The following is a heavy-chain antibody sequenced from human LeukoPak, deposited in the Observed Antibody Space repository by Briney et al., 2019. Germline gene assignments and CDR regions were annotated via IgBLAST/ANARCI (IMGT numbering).Heavy chain of an antibody. Sequence: SETLSLTCTVSGGSISSSSYYWGWIRQPPGKGLEWIGSIYYSGSTYYNPSLKSRVTISVDTSKNQFSLKLSSVTAADTAVYYCARANWGGLLWFGELLPGEGYFDYWGQGTLVTVSS. CDR1: GGSISSSSYY. J-gene: IGHJ4*02. D-gene: IGHD3-10*01. CDR3: ARANWGGLLWFGELLPGEGYFDY. CDR2: IYYSGST. V-gene: IGHV4-39*07.